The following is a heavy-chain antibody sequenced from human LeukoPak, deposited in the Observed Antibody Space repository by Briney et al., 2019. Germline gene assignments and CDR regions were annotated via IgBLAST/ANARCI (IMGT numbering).Heavy chain of an antibody. J-gene: IGHJ4*02. CDR1: GGSFSGYY. CDR2: INHSGSN. CDR3: ARVHSNYLQLWLSHFDY. V-gene: IGHV4-34*01. D-gene: IGHD5-18*01. Sequence: SETLSLTCAVYGGSFSGYYWSWIRQPPGKGLEWIGEINHSGSNNYNPSLKSRVTISVDTSKNQFSLKLSSVTAADTAVYYCARVHSNYLQLWLSHFDYWGQGTLVTVSS.